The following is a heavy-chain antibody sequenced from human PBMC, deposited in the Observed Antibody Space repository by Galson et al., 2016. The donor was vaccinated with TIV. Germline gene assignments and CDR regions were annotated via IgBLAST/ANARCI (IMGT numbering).Heavy chain of an antibody. J-gene: IGHJ4*02. Sequence: SVKVSCKAFGYTFTSYGIPWVRQAPGQGLEWMGWISAYNGNTNYAQKVQGRVTMTTDTSTNTAHMELRSLRSDDTAVYYCARERMSPLVGATQDFWGQGTLVSVSS. CDR2: ISAYNGNT. D-gene: IGHD1-26*01. CDR3: ARERMSPLVGATQDF. V-gene: IGHV1-18*01. CDR1: GYTFTSYG.